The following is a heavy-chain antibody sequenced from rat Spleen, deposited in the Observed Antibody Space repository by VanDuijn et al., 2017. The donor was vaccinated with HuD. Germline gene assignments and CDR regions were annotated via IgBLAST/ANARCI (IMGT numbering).Heavy chain of an antibody. V-gene: IGHV5-22*01. J-gene: IGHJ2*01. Sequence: EVQLVESGGGLVQPGRSMKLSCAASGFTFSDYNMAWVRQAPKKGLEWVASIKHEDFTPYYGDSVMGRFTISRDDGESTLYLQMDSLRSEDTATYYCARHGLGYGSFDYWGQGVMVTVSS. CDR1: GFTFSDYN. D-gene: IGHD1-11*01. CDR3: ARHGLGYGSFDY. CDR2: IKHEDFTP.